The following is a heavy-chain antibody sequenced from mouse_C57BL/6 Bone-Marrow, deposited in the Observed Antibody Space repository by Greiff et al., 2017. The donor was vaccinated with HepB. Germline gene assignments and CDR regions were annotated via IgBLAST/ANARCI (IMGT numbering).Heavy chain of an antibody. CDR3: ARDRGVTTPTGFAY. CDR1: GFTFSDYY. V-gene: IGHV5-16*01. D-gene: IGHD2-5*01. Sequence: EVQLVESEGGLVQPGSSMKLSCTASGFTFSDYYMAWVRQVPEKGLEWVANINYDGSSTYYLDSLKSRFIISRDNAKNILYLQMSSLKSEDTATYYCARDRGVTTPTGFAYWGQGTLVTVSA. J-gene: IGHJ3*01. CDR2: INYDGSST.